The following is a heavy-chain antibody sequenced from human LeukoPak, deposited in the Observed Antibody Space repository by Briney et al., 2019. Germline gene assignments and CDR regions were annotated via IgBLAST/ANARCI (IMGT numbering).Heavy chain of an antibody. CDR2: ISSSSATK. CDR1: GFTFSTYS. J-gene: IGHJ4*02. Sequence: GSLRLSRAASGFTFSTYSMNWVRQAPGGGLEWVSYISSSSATKYYAASVQGRFTIFRDNAKKSLYLQMNSLGAEDTAVYYCARAEKGGYYDSSGYDYWGQGTLVTVSS. D-gene: IGHD3-22*01. V-gene: IGHV3-48*04. CDR3: ARAEKGGYYDSSGYDY.